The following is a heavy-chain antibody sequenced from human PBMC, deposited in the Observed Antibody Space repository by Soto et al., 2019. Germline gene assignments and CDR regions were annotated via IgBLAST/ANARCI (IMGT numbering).Heavy chain of an antibody. Sequence: PGGSLRLSCAASGFTFSNYEMNWVRQAPGKGLEWVSYISSVGSTMHYADSVRGRFTISRDTAQKTLYLQMHSLRAEDTAVYYCAKEATNINNFDYWGQGTLVTVSS. D-gene: IGHD1-26*01. CDR2: ISSVGSTM. CDR3: AKEATNINNFDY. CDR1: GFTFSNYE. V-gene: IGHV3-48*03. J-gene: IGHJ4*02.